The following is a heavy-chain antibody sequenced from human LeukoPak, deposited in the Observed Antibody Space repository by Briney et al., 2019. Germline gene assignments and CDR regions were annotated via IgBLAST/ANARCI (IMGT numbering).Heavy chain of an antibody. V-gene: IGHV4-39*01. CDR1: GGSISTSLYY. CDR3: ARRYCSGADCYGGDSYYYMDV. Sequence: SETLSLTCSVSGGSISTSLYYWGWIRQPPGKGLEWIGSIYYSGRTYYNPSLKSRVTISVYTSKNQFSLRLTSVTAADTAVYYCARRYCSGADCYGGDSYYYMDVWGKGTTVTISS. CDR2: IYYSGRT. J-gene: IGHJ6*03. D-gene: IGHD2-2*01.